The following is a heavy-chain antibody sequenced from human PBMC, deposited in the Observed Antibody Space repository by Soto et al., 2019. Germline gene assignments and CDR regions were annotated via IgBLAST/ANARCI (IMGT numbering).Heavy chain of an antibody. V-gene: IGHV3-48*02. CDR2: IHGTRSII. J-gene: IGHJ4*02. D-gene: IGHD3-16*01. CDR3: ARDARNADYDY. Sequence: EVQLVESGGGLVQPGGSLRLSCEVSGFTFSIHAMNWVRQAPGKGLEWVAYIHGTRSIIYYADSVKGRFTISRDNAKNSLFLQMDSLRDEDTAVYYCARDARNADYDYLGQGTLVTVSS. CDR1: GFTFSIHA.